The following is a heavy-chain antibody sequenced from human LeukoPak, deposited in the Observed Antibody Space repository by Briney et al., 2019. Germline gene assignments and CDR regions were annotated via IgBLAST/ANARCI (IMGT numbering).Heavy chain of an antibody. V-gene: IGHV3-48*01. CDR3: ARMRSGTYYDY. D-gene: IGHD1-26*01. Sequence: GGSLRLSCAASGISFDSYSMSWVRQAPGKGLEWVSYISSTRSTIYYADSVRGRFTRYKDNDTTSLCLQINSLRAEDVAVYYCARMRSGTYYDYWGGRSLIAVSS. CDR2: ISSTRSTI. CDR1: GISFDSYS. J-gene: IGHJ4*02.